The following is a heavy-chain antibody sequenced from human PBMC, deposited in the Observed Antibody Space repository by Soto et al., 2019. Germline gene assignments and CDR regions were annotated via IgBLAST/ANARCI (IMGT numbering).Heavy chain of an antibody. D-gene: IGHD3-3*01. CDR2: IWYDGSNK. J-gene: IGHJ4*02. CDR3: ARVGYDFGSGYSGGLYY. V-gene: IGHV3-33*01. Sequence: QVQLVESGGGVVQPGRSLRLSCAASGLTFSSYGMHWVRQAPGKGLEWEAVIWYDGSNKYYADSVKGRFTISRDNSKNPLYLHMNSLRAEDTAVYYCARVGYDFGSGYSGGLYYWGQGTLVTVYS. CDR1: GLTFSSYG.